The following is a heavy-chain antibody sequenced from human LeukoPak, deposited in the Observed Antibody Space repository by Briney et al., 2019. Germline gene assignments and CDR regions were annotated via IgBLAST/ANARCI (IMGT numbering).Heavy chain of an antibody. Sequence: GESLKISCEGSGYTFTSYWIAWVRQMPGKGLEWMGIIYPGDSDTRYSPSFQGQVTISADKSISTAYLQWSSLKASDTAMYYCASSTLPGGFDYWGQGTLVTVSS. CDR2: IYPGDSDT. V-gene: IGHV5-51*01. J-gene: IGHJ4*02. D-gene: IGHD1-14*01. CDR1: GYTFTSYW. CDR3: ASSTLPGGFDY.